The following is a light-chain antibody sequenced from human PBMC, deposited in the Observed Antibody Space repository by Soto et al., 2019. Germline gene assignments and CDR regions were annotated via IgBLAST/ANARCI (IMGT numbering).Light chain of an antibody. CDR2: DVN. Sequence: QSALTQPASVSGSPGQSITISCTGTSSDIGAYNYVSWYQQHPGKAPKLMIYDVNIRPSGVSNRFSGSKSGNTASLTTSGLQAEDEADYYCSSWRTSTTMVFGGGTKVTVL. J-gene: IGLJ2*01. CDR3: SSWRTSTTMV. CDR1: SSDIGAYNY. V-gene: IGLV2-14*03.